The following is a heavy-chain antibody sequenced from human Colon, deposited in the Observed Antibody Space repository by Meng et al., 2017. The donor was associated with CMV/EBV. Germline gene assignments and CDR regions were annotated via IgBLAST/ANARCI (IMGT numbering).Heavy chain of an antibody. CDR3: ARRGYCSSTSCYFDY. Sequence: SETLSLTCTVSGGSISSGGYYWSWIRQPPGKGLEWIGSIYYSGSTYYNPSLKSRVTISVDTSKNQFSLKLSSVTAADTAVYYCARRGYCSSTSCYFDYWGQGTLVTVSS. V-gene: IGHV4-39*01. J-gene: IGHJ4*02. D-gene: IGHD2-2*01. CDR2: IYYSGST. CDR1: GGSISSGGYY.